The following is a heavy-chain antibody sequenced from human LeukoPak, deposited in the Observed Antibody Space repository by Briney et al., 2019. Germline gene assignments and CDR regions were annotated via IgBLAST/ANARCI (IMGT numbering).Heavy chain of an antibody. CDR1: GFTFSSYG. V-gene: IGHV3-23*01. CDR3: AKDLGGSSYAFDI. J-gene: IGHJ3*02. Sequence: GGPLRLSCAASGFTFSSYGVSWVRKAPGRGLEWVLAISGSGGSTYYADSVKGRFNISRDNSKNTVYLQMNSLRAEDTAVYYCAKDLGGSSYAFDIWGQGTMVTVSS. CDR2: ISGSGGST. D-gene: IGHD6-13*01.